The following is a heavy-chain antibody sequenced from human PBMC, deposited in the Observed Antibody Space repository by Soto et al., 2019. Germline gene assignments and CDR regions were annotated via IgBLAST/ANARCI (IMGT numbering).Heavy chain of an antibody. Sequence: SETLSLTCTVSGGSISSGDYYWSWIRQVPKKGLEWIGYIYYSGSTSYNPSLKSRVAMSVDTSKNQFSLKLSSVTAADTAIYYCAREGRLATAGRFDYWGQGTLVTVSS. V-gene: IGHV4-31*02. J-gene: IGHJ4*02. CDR3: AREGRLATAGRFDY. CDR2: IYYSGST. CDR1: GGSISSGDYY. D-gene: IGHD6-13*01.